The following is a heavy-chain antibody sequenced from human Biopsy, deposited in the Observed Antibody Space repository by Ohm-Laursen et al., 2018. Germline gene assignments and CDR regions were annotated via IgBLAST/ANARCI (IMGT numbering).Heavy chain of an antibody. CDR1: GGSISSDY. Sequence: GTLSLTCTVSGGSISSDYWSWIRQTPGKGLEWIGEINHSGSTNYKPSLDSRVAISADTSKNQFSLNLYSVTAADTAVYFCARGLPRIAPMVRGRRTWFDPWGQGTLVTVSS. V-gene: IGHV4-34*01. CDR2: INHSGST. CDR3: ARGLPRIAPMVRGRRTWFDP. J-gene: IGHJ5*02. D-gene: IGHD3-10*01.